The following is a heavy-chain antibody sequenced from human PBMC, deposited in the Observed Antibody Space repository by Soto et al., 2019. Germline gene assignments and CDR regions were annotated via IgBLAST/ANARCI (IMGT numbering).Heavy chain of an antibody. V-gene: IGHV1-8*01. CDR2: MSPKTGNT. Sequence: QVQLVQSGAEVKKPGASVKVSCKASGYTFTTYDINWVRQATGQGLEWIGWMSPKTGNTGYAQNFQGRVTMTRNPPISPPYMELSSLTSEDTAVYSCASGPPHWGFDLWGQGTLVPVSS. J-gene: IGHJ4*02. CDR1: GYTFTTYD. CDR3: ASGPPHWGFDL. D-gene: IGHD7-27*01.